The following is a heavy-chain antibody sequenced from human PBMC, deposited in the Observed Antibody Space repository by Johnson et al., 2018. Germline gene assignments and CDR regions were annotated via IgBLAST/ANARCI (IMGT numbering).Heavy chain of an antibody. CDR1: GFTFSSYS. D-gene: IGHD3-10*01. J-gene: IGHJ6*02. Sequence: VQLVESGGGLVKPGGSLRLSCAASGFTFSSYSMNWVRQAPGKGLEWVSSISSSSTYIYYADSVKGRFTISRDNAKNSLYLKMNSLRAEDTAVYYCARDYYGSGSYAMDVWGQGTTVTVSS. CDR2: ISSSSTYI. CDR3: ARDYYGSGSYAMDV. V-gene: IGHV3-21*01.